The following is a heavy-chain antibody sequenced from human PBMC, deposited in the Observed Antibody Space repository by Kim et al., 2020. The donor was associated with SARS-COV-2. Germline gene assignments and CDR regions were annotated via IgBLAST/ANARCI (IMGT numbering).Heavy chain of an antibody. CDR3: AKDRRLYYDFWTGYDRPRDGMDV. Sequence: GGSLRLSCAASGFTFSSYAMSWVRQAPGKGLEWVSGISGSGGSTYYAYSVKGRFTLSRDNSKNTLYLQMNSLRAEDTAVYYCAKDRRLYYDFWTGYDRPRDGMDVWGQGTRVTVSS. D-gene: IGHD3-3*01. CDR1: GFTFSSYA. CDR2: ISGSGGST. V-gene: IGHV3-23*01. J-gene: IGHJ6*02.